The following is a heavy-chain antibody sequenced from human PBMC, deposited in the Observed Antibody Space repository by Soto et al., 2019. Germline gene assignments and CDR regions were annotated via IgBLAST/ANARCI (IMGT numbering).Heavy chain of an antibody. CDR2: IKQDGSEK. V-gene: IGHV3-7*01. CDR1: GLTFSSYW. J-gene: IGHJ3*02. CDR3: ARDSEGYGGNSDAFDI. D-gene: IGHD4-17*01. Sequence: SLRLSCAASGLTFSSYWMSWVRQAPGKGLEWVANIKQDGSEKYYVDSVKGRFTISRDNAKNSLYLQMNSLRAEDTAVYYCARDSEGYGGNSDAFDIWGQGTMVTVSS.